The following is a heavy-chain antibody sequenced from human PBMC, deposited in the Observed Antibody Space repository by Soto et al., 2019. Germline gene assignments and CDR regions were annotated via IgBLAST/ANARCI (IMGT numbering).Heavy chain of an antibody. CDR3: ARSWSGSTSGRVDV. J-gene: IGHJ6*02. CDR2: INWDGYSI. Sequence: GGSLRLSCVASGFKFDDHVMHWVRQVPGKGLEWVGHINWDGYSIGYGDSVRGRFTISRDNAKNTLYLQMNSLRPEDTALYYCARSWSGSTSGRVDVWGRGTTVTVSS. V-gene: IGHV3-9*01. CDR1: GFKFDDHV. D-gene: IGHD3-3*01.